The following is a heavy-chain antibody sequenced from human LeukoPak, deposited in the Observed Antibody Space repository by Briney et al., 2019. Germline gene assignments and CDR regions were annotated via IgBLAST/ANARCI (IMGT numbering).Heavy chain of an antibody. J-gene: IGHJ6*02. Sequence: SETLSLTCAVYDGSFSGYYWSWIRQPPGKGLEWIGYIYYSGSTNYNPSLKSRVTISVDTSKNQFSLKLSSVTAADTAVYYCARQGYQRYYYYGMDVWGQGTTVTVSS. CDR1: DGSFSGYY. D-gene: IGHD2-2*01. CDR2: IYYSGST. V-gene: IGHV4-59*08. CDR3: ARQGYQRYYYYGMDV.